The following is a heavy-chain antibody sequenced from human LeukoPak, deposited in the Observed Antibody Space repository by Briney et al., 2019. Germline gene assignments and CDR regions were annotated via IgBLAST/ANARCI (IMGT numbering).Heavy chain of an antibody. CDR2: IYHSGST. Sequence: SETLSLTCTVSGGSISSYYWSWIRQPPGKGLEWIGYIYHSGSTNYNPSLKSRVTISVDTSKNQFSLKLSSVTAADTAVYYCARLRFTEYYYYGMDVWGQGTTVTVSS. CDR1: GGSISSYY. V-gene: IGHV4-59*08. D-gene: IGHD3-10*01. J-gene: IGHJ6*02. CDR3: ARLRFTEYYYYGMDV.